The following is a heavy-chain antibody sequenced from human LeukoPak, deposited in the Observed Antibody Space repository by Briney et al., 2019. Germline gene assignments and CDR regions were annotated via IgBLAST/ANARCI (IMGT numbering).Heavy chain of an antibody. CDR3: ARDQYDYYGSGSLPGYMDV. V-gene: IGHV4-4*07. D-gene: IGHD3-10*01. J-gene: IGHJ6*03. Sequence: SETLSLTCTFSGGSLSSYYWSWIRQPAGKGLEWIGRIYTSGSTNYNPSLKSRVTMSVDTSKNQFSLKLSSVTAADTAVYYCARDQYDYYGSGSLPGYMDVWGKGTTVTVSS. CDR2: IYTSGST. CDR1: GGSLSSYY.